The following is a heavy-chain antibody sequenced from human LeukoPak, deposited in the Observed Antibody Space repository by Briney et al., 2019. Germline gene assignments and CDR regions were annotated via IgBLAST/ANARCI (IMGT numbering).Heavy chain of an antibody. Sequence: ETLSLTCTVSGGSISSYYWSWIRQPPGKGLEWVSSISSSSSYIYYADSVKGRFTISRDNAKNSLYLQMNSLRAEDTAVYYCARAYYYGSGSPRSGWFDPWGQGTLVTVSS. D-gene: IGHD3-10*01. CDR2: ISSSSSYI. CDR3: ARAYYYGSGSPRSGWFDP. J-gene: IGHJ5*02. V-gene: IGHV3-21*01. CDR1: GGSISSYY.